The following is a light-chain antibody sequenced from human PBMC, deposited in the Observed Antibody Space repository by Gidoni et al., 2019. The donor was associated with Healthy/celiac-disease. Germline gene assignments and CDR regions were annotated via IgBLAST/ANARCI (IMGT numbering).Light chain of an antibody. CDR3: SSYTSRSTLV. J-gene: IGLJ3*02. V-gene: IGLV2-14*01. CDR1: SSDVGGYNY. Sequence: QSALTQPASVSGSPGQSITISCTGTSSDVGGYNYVSWYQHHPGKAPKLMIYEVNDRPSGVSNRFSGSKSGNTASLTISGLQAEDEADYYCSSYTSRSTLVFGGGTKLTVL. CDR2: EVN.